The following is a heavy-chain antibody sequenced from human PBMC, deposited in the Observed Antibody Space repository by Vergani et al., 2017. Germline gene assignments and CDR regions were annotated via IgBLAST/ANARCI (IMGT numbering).Heavy chain of an antibody. Sequence: QVQLVQSGAEVKKPGASVKVSCKASGYTFTSYGISWVRQAPGQGLEWMGWISAYNGNTNYAQKLQGRVTMTTDTSTSTAYMELRSLRSDDTAVYYCARYHVEGAYYYDSSGYYLYYYYGMDVWGQGTTVTVSS. CDR2: ISAYNGNT. CDR1: GYTFTSYG. CDR3: ARYHVEGAYYYDSSGYYLYYYYGMDV. J-gene: IGHJ6*02. V-gene: IGHV1-18*01. D-gene: IGHD3-22*01.